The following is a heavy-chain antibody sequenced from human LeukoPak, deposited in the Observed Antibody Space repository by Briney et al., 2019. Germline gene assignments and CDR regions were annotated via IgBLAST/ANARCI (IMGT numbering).Heavy chain of an antibody. V-gene: IGHV4-59*12. J-gene: IGHJ5*02. CDR1: GGSISSYY. Sequence: SETLSLTCTVSGGSISSYYWSWIRQPPGKGLEWIGYIYYSGNADSNPSLKSRVTMSVDTSRNQFSLKLSSVTAADTAVYYCAREDRKNWFDPWGQGTLVTVSS. CDR2: IYYSGNA. CDR3: AREDRKNWFDP.